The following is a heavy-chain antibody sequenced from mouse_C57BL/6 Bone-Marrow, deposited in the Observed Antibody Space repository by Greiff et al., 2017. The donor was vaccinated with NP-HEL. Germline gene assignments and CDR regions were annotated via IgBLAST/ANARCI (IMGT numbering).Heavy chain of an antibody. V-gene: IGHV1-82*01. CDR2: IYPGDGAT. Sequence: QVQLQQSGPELVKPGASVKISCKASGYAFSSSWMNWVKQRPGKGLEWIGRIYPGDGATNYNGKFKGKATLTADKSSSTADMQLSSLTSEDSAVYFCARDPDYGGQGTTRTVAS. J-gene: IGHJ2*01. CDR1: GYAFSSSW. CDR3: ARDPDY.